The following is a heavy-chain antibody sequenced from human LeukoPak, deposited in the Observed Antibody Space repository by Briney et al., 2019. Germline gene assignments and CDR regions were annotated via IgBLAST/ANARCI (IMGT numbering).Heavy chain of an antibody. CDR2: MNPNSGNT. CDR3: ARRAGAYSHPYDY. J-gene: IGHJ4*02. CDR1: GYTFTSYD. D-gene: IGHD4/OR15-4a*01. Sequence: ASVRVSCKASGYTFTSYDINWVRQATGQGLEWMGWMNPNSGNTGYAQKFQGRVTITRNTSISTAYMELSSLRAEDTAVYYCARRAGAYSHPYDYWGQGTLVTVSS. V-gene: IGHV1-8*03.